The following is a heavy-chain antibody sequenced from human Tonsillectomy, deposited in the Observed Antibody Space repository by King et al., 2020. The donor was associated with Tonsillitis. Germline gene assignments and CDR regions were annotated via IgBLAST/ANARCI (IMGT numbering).Heavy chain of an antibody. D-gene: IGHD6-19*01. CDR3: ARPTRAVASLYYYYYMDV. CDR2: VWNNGSNK. CDR1: GCSVGSNV. J-gene: IGHJ6*03. Sequence: VQMVEFGGGVVQPWRSLSLSYAASGCSVGSNVLHWVRQVPGKRREFVADVWNNGSNKYYAEAGKGRFTIASDNSKNTLYLPMNSLRADDKAVYYCARPTRAVASLYYYYYMDVWGKGTTVTVSS. V-gene: IGHV3-33*08.